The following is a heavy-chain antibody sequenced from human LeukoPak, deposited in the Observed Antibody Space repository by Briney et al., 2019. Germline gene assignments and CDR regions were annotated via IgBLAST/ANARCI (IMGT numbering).Heavy chain of an antibody. CDR2: IYYSGST. D-gene: IGHD2-2*01. V-gene: IGHV4-61*01. CDR1: GGSVSSGSYY. J-gene: IGHJ4*02. Sequence: SETLSLTCTVSGGSVSSGSYYWSWIRQPPGKGLEWIGYIYYSGSTNHNPSLKSRVTISVDTSKNQFSLKLSSVTAADTAVYYCARLYCSSTSCYVGGYFDYWGQGTPVTVSS. CDR3: ARLYCSSTSCYVGGYFDY.